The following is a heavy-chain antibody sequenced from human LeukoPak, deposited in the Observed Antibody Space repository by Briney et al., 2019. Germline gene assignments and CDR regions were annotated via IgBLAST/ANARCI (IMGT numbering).Heavy chain of an antibody. Sequence: ASVKVSCKASGYTFTDYYIHWVRQAPGQGLEWMGWINPNSGGTNYAQKFQDRVTMTRDTSIRTAYMGLSSLRSDDTAVYYCARDHRLGAAGTRTNHFDYWGQGTLVTVSS. V-gene: IGHV1-2*02. CDR2: INPNSGGT. D-gene: IGHD6-13*01. CDR3: ARDHRLGAAGTRTNHFDY. J-gene: IGHJ4*02. CDR1: GYTFTDYY.